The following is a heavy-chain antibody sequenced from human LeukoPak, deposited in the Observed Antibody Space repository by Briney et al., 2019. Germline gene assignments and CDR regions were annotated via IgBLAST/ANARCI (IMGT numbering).Heavy chain of an antibody. J-gene: IGHJ4*02. Sequence: GGSLRLSCAASGFTFSSYAMSWVRQAPGKGLEWVTAISGSGGSTYYADSVKGRFTISRDNAKNSLYLQMNSLRAEDTAVYYCARGSSGWYDFDYWGQGTLVTVSS. CDR2: ISGSGGST. V-gene: IGHV3-23*01. D-gene: IGHD6-19*01. CDR3: ARGSSGWYDFDY. CDR1: GFTFSSYA.